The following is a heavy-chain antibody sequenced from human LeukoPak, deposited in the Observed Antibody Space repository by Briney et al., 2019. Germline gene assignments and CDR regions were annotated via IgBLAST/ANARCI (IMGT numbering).Heavy chain of an antibody. CDR3: ARASRLGAAGLFDH. CDR2: IYSGGTT. J-gene: IGHJ4*02. D-gene: IGHD6-13*01. CDR1: GLTVNSNY. V-gene: IGHV3-66*01. Sequence: PGGTLRLSCAASGLTVNSNYMKWVRQAPGKGVERVSVIYSGGTTFYTDSVRGRFVISRDDSKNILYLQMNSLRAEDTAVYYCARASRLGAAGLFDHWGQGALVTVSS.